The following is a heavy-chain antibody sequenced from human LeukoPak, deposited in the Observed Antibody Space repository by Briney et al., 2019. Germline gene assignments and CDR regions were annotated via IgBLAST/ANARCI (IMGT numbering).Heavy chain of an antibody. CDR1: GGSFSGYY. CDR2: INHSGST. D-gene: IGHD4-17*01. J-gene: IGHJ3*02. CDR3: ARAKDYGSYVETFDI. Sequence: PETLSLTCAVYGGSFSGYYWSWIRQPPGKGLEWIGEINHSGSTNYNPSLKSRVTISIDTSKKQFSLKLTSMTAADTAVYFCARAKDYGSYVETFDIWGQGTMVTISS. V-gene: IGHV4-34*01.